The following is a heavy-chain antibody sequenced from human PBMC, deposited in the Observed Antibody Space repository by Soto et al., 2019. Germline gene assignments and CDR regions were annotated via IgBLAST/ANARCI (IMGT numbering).Heavy chain of an antibody. V-gene: IGHV1-18*01. Sequence: QVQLVQSGAEVKKPGASVKVSCKASGYTFTSYGISWVRQAPGQGLEWMGWISTYNGNTNYAQKLQGRVTMTTDTSTSTAYMELRSLRSDDTAVYYCARAVQHDILTGYYADYYYYGMAVWGQGTTVTVSS. CDR2: ISTYNGNT. CDR3: ARAVQHDILTGYYADYYYYGMAV. D-gene: IGHD3-9*01. CDR1: GYTFTSYG. J-gene: IGHJ6*02.